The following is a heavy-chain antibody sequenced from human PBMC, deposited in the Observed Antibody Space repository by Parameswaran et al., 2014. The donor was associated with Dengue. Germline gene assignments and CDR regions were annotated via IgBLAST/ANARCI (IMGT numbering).Heavy chain of an antibody. D-gene: IGHD1-14*01. V-gene: IGHV1-2*02. Sequence: WVRQAPGQGLEWMGWINPNSGGTNYAQKFQGRVTMTRDTSISTAYMELSRLRSDGTAVFYCASRAGRIIVATMPYYYGMDVWGQGTTVTVSS. CDR2: INPNSGGT. CDR3: ASRAGRIIVATMPYYYGMDV. J-gene: IGHJ6*02.